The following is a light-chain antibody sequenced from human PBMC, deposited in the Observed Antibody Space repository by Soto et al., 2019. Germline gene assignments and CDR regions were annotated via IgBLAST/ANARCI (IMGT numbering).Light chain of an antibody. CDR2: GAS. Sequence: VMRKAPATLSVSPWERATLSCRASQTINNNVAWYQLKDGQVPRLVIYGASTRATDIPARFSGSGSGTEFTLTISSLQSEDFADYHCQQYNNWPQTFGQGTKVDI. J-gene: IGKJ1*01. CDR1: QTINNN. V-gene: IGKV3-15*01. CDR3: QQYNNWPQT.